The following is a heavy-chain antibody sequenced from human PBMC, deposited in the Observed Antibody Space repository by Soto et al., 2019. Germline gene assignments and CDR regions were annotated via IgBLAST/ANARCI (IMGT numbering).Heavy chain of an antibody. V-gene: IGHV3-23*01. CDR2: ISGSAGGT. CDR3: AKSPRALLKVMARFGF. CDR1: GFTFSSYA. Sequence: GGSLRLSCAASGFTFSSYAMSWVRQAPGKGLEWVSAISGSAGGTYYADSVKGRFTISRDNSKNTLFLQMNSLRAEDTAVYHCAKSPRALLKVMARFGFWGQGTLVTV. J-gene: IGHJ4*02. D-gene: IGHD3-16*01.